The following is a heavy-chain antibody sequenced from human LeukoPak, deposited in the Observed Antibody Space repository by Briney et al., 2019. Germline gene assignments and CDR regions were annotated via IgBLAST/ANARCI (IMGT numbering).Heavy chain of an antibody. D-gene: IGHD4/OR15-4a*01. CDR3: ARWGATTFDY. CDR2: INEDGSEK. J-gene: IGHJ4*02. V-gene: IGHV3-7*01. Sequence: GGSLRLSCAASGFTFSGYWMSWVRQAPGKGLEWVANINEDGSEKHYVDSMKGRFTISRDNAKNSLYLQMNSLRAEDTAVYYCARWGATTFDYWGQGTLVTVSS. CDR1: GFTFSGYW.